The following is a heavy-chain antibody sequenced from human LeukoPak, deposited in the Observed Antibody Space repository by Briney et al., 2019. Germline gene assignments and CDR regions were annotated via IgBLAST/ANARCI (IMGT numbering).Heavy chain of an antibody. V-gene: IGHV3-66*02. J-gene: IGHJ6*02. Sequence: VGSLRLSCAASGFTVSSNYMSWVRQAPGKGLEWVSVIYSGGSTYYADSVKGRFTISRDNSKNTLYLQMNSLRAEDTAVYYCARDGGYYYDSSGPPLYYYYGMDVWGQGTTVTVSS. D-gene: IGHD3-22*01. CDR3: ARDGGYYYDSSGPPLYYYYGMDV. CDR2: IYSGGST. CDR1: GFTVSSNY.